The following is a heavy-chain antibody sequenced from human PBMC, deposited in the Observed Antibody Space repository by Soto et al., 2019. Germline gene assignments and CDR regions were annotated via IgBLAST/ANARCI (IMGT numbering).Heavy chain of an antibody. J-gene: IGHJ6*02. D-gene: IGHD3-10*01. Sequence: QVQLVQSGAEVKKPGSSVKVSCKASGGTFSSYAISWVRQAPGQGLEWMGGIIPIFGTANYAQKFQGRVTITADESTSTAYMELSSLRSEDTAVSYCASYYYGSVYYYYYYGRDVWGQGTTVTVS. CDR1: GGTFSSYA. V-gene: IGHV1-69*01. CDR2: IIPIFGTA. CDR3: ASYYYGSVYYYYYYGRDV.